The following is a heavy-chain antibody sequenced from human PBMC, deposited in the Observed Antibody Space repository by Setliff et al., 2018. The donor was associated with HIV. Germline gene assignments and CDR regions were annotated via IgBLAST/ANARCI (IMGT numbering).Heavy chain of an antibody. CDR1: GFPFGDYD. Sequence: GGSLRLSCAASGFPFGDYDMTWFRQAPGKEVEWVGFIRSKAYGGTAAYAASVKGRFSISRDDSKTIAYLQMNSLTTEDTAVYFCTRDRRGSNSWSGYNGGFDYWGQGTLVTVSS. CDR2: IRSKAYGGTA. CDR3: TRDRRGSNSWSGYNGGFDY. J-gene: IGHJ4*02. V-gene: IGHV3-49*03. D-gene: IGHD3-3*01.